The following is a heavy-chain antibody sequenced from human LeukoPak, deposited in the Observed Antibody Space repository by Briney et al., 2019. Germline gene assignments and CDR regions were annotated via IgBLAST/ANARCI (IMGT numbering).Heavy chain of an antibody. V-gene: IGHV1-24*01. J-gene: IGHJ4*02. CDR2: FDPEDGET. D-gene: IGHD3-9*01. CDR3: ATGGRLRYFDWLGR. CDR1: GYTLTELS. Sequence: GASVKVSCKVSGYTLTELSMHWVRQAPGKGLEWMGGFDPEDGETIYAQKFQGRVTMTEDTPTDTAYMELSSLRSEDTAVYYCATGGRLRYFDWLGRWGQGTLVTVSS.